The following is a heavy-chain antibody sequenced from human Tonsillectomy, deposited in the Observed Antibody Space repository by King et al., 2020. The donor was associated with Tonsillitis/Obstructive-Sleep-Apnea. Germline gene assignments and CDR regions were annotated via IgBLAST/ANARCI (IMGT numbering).Heavy chain of an antibody. CDR3: ARDYMSHYYDSSSYDTFHY. J-gene: IGHJ4*02. D-gene: IGHD3-22*01. Sequence: VQLVESGAEVRKPGASVKVSCKASGYTFTNYGISWVRQAPGQGLEWMAWISAHNGHTNYAQKLQGRVTMTTDASTSTAYMELRSLRSDDTAVYYCARDYMSHYYDSSSYDTFHYWGQGTLVTVSS. V-gene: IGHV1-18*01. CDR1: GYTFTNYG. CDR2: ISAHNGHT.